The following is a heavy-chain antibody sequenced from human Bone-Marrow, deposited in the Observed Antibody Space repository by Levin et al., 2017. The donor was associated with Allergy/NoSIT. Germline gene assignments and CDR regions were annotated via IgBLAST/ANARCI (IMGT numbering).Heavy chain of an antibody. D-gene: IGHD6-19*01. CDR2: IIPIFGTA. Sequence: KISCKASGSTFSSYAISWVRQAPGQGLEWMGGIIPIFGTANYAQKFQGRVTITADDSTSTAYMELSSLRSDDTAVYYCASRGITVYWYLDYWGQGTLVTVSS. CDR1: GSTFSSYA. V-gene: IGHV1-69*01. J-gene: IGHJ4*02. CDR3: ASRGITVYWYLDY.